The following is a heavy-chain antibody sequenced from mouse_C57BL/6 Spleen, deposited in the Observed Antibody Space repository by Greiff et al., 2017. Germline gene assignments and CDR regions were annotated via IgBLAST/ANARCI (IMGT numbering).Heavy chain of an antibody. CDR3: TTWWYYCSCPLDY. CDR2: IDPEDGDT. V-gene: IGHV14-1*01. J-gene: IGHJ2*01. Sequence: VQLQQSGAELVRPGASVKLSCTASGFKIKDYYMHWVKQRPEQGLEWIGRIDPEDGDTEYAPKFQGKGPLTADTSSNTAYMQLSSLTSENAAVYYCTTWWYYCSCPLDYWGQGTTLTVSS. D-gene: IGHD1-1*01. CDR1: GFKIKDYY.